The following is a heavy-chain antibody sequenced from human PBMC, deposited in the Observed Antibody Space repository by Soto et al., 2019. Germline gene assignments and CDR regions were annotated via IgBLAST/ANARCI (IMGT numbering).Heavy chain of an antibody. CDR2: ISPIFGIT. Sequence: QVQLVQSGAEVKKPGSSVKVSCKASGGTFRSYSISWVRQAPGQGLEWMGGISPIFGITNYAQKFQGRVTITADESTSTAYMELSSLGSDDTAVYYCARPDEGGYSSNHHYYYALDVWGQGTTVTV. CDR3: ARPDEGGYSSNHHYYYALDV. J-gene: IGHJ6*02. V-gene: IGHV1-69*01. CDR1: GGTFRSYS. D-gene: IGHD3-22*01.